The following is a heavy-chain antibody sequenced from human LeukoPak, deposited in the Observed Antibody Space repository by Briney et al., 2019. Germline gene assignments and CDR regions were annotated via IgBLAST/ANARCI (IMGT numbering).Heavy chain of an antibody. J-gene: IGHJ5*02. CDR1: GFTFSTYA. V-gene: IGHV3-23*01. CDR3: AKGGGLRFDP. CDR2: INGSGGST. Sequence: GGSLRLSCAASGFTFSTYAMSWVRQAPGKGLEWVSDINGSGGSTHYADSVKGRFTISRDNAKNTLYLQMNNLKFEDTAVYYCAKGGGLRFDPWGQGTLVTVSS.